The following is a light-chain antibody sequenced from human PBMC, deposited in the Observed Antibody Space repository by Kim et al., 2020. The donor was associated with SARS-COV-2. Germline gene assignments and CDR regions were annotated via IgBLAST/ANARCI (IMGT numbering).Light chain of an antibody. V-gene: IGLV3-1*01. CDR2: QDF. CDR3: QAWDSGTVV. CDR1: KLGEKY. Sequence: SSELTQPPSVSVSPGQTVTLTCSGEKLGEKYSCWYQQKSGQSPILLIYQDFKRPSGIPERFSGSNFGNTATLTISGTQTVDEADYYCQAWDSGTVVFGGGTQLTVL. J-gene: IGLJ2*01.